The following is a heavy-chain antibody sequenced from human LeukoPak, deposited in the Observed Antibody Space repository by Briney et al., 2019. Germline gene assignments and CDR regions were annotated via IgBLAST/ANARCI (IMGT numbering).Heavy chain of an antibody. CDR3: ARTRGAVAVRMDV. Sequence: ASVKVSCKASGYTFTSYDINWVRQATGQGLEWMGWINPNSGGTNYAQKFQGRVTMTRDTSISTAYMELSRLRSDDTAVYYCARTRGAVAVRMDVWGKGTTVTVSS. J-gene: IGHJ6*04. D-gene: IGHD6-19*01. V-gene: IGHV1-2*02. CDR2: INPNSGGT. CDR1: GYTFTSYD.